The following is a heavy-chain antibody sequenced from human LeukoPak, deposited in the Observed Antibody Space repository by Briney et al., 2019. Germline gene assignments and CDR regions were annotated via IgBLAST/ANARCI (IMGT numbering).Heavy chain of an antibody. CDR2: IKQDGSEK. Sequence: PGGSLRLSCAASGFAFSSYSMNWVRQAPGKGLEWVANIKQDGSEKNYVDSVKGRFTISRDNAKNSLYLQMTSLRADDTAVYYCARIYADYWGLGTLVTVSS. V-gene: IGHV3-7*03. CDR3: ARIYADY. D-gene: IGHD5/OR15-5a*01. J-gene: IGHJ4*02. CDR1: GFAFSSYS.